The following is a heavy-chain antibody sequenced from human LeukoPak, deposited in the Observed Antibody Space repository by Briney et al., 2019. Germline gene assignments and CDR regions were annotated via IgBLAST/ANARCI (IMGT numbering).Heavy chain of an antibody. CDR1: GFTFSNYN. V-gene: IGHV3-21*01. CDR2: ITGSSSYI. D-gene: IGHD4-17*01. Sequence: GGSLRLSCAASGFTFSNYNMNWVRQAPGTGLEWVPSITGSSSYIYYADSVKGRFTISRDDAKNSLYLHMNSLRPEDTAVYYCARDDYGDYSPDAFDFWGQGTMVTVSS. CDR3: ARDDYGDYSPDAFDF. J-gene: IGHJ3*01.